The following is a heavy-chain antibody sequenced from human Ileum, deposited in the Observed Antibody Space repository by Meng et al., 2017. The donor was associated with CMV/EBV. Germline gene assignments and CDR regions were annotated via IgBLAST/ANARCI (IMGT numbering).Heavy chain of an antibody. D-gene: IGHD2-2*01. Sequence: GGSLRLSCAASGFTFSSYEMNWVRQAPGKGLEWVSYISTSGSTVYYADSVKGRFTISRDNAKNSLYLQMNSLRAEDTAVYYCARLGSSTSHGLGWWGRGTLVTVSS. V-gene: IGHV3-48*03. CDR3: ARLGSSTSHGLGW. J-gene: IGHJ4*02. CDR1: GFTFSSYE. CDR2: ISTSGSTV.